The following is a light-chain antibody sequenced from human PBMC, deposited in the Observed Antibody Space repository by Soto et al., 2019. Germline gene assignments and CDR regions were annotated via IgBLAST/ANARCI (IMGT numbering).Light chain of an antibody. V-gene: IGKV3-20*01. CDR1: QSISSN. CDR3: QQYGSPPIT. Sequence: EIVMTQSPATLSVSPGERATLSCRASQSISSNLAWYQQKLGQAPRLLIYRASTRATGTPDRFSGSGSGTDFTLTISRLEPEDFAVYYCQQYGSPPITFGQGTRLEIK. J-gene: IGKJ5*01. CDR2: RAS.